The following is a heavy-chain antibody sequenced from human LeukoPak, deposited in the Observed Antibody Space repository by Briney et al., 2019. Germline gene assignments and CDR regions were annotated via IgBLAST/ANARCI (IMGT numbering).Heavy chain of an antibody. Sequence: PGGSLRLSSAASGFTFSSYSMNWVRQAPGKGLEWVSSISSSSSYIYYADSVKGRFTISRDNAKNTLFLQMNSLGAEDTAVYYCARDLGYTGSGYYDYWGQGTLVTVSS. D-gene: IGHD3-22*01. J-gene: IGHJ4*02. CDR2: ISSSSSYI. CDR1: GFTFSSYS. V-gene: IGHV3-21*01. CDR3: ARDLGYTGSGYYDY.